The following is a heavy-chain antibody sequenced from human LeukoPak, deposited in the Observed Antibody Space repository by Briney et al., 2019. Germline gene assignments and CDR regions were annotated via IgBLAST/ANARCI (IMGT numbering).Heavy chain of an antibody. CDR2: INHSGST. J-gene: IGHJ5*02. CDR3: ARAPNLGYCSGGSCYSGNWFDP. V-gene: IGHV4-34*01. Sequence: SETLSLTCAVYGGSFSGYYWSWIRQPPGKGLEWIGEINHSGSTNYNPSLKSRVTISVGTSKNQFSLKLSSVTAADTAVYYCARAPNLGYCSGGSCYSGNWFDPWGQGTLVTVSS. D-gene: IGHD2-15*01. CDR1: GGSFSGYY.